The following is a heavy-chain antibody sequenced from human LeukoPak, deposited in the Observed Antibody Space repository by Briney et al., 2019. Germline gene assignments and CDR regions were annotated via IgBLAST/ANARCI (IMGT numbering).Heavy chain of an antibody. CDR2: ISSSSSYI. Sequence: PGGSLRLSCAASGFTFSSYSMNWVRQAPGKGVEWVSSISSSSSYIYYADSVKGRFTISRDNAKNSLYLQMNSLRAEDTAVYYCARDPFSSGWYSSLPPPDYWGQGTLVTVSS. CDR1: GFTFSSYS. J-gene: IGHJ4*02. D-gene: IGHD6-19*01. CDR3: ARDPFSSGWYSSLPPPDY. V-gene: IGHV3-21*01.